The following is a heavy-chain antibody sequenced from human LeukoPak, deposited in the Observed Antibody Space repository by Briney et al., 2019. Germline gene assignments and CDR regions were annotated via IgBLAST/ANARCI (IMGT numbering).Heavy chain of an antibody. Sequence: LPGGSLRLSCAASGFTFSSYGMHWVRRAPGKGWGGGAFLRYDGTDKYYADSVKGRFTISRDNSKNTVYLQMNSLRAEDTAVYYCANSLRSGSYYRKYYYYMGVWGKGTTVTISS. CDR1: GFTFSSYG. V-gene: IGHV3-30*02. J-gene: IGHJ6*03. D-gene: IGHD3-10*01. CDR2: LRYDGTDK. CDR3: ANSLRSGSYYRKYYYYMGV.